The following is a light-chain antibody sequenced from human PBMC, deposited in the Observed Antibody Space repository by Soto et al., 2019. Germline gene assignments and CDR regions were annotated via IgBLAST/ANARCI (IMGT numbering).Light chain of an antibody. CDR1: QSVSSN. CDR3: QQRSNWPLT. CDR2: GAS. J-gene: IGKJ5*01. Sequence: ETLITQSPATLSVSPGERATLSCRASQSVSSNLAWYQQKPGQAPRILIYGASARDTGIPGRFSGSGSGTEFTLTIKSLQSEDFSVYYCQQRSNWPLTFGQGTRLEIK. V-gene: IGKV3-15*01.